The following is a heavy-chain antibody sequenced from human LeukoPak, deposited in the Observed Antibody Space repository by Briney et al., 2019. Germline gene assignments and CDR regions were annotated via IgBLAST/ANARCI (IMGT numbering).Heavy chain of an antibody. CDR2: INHSGST. CDR3: ARGVVWNWFDP. V-gene: IGHV4-34*01. CDR1: GGSFSGYY. J-gene: IGHJ5*02. Sequence: SETLSLTCAVYGGSFSGYYWSWIRQPPGKGLEWIGEINHSGSTNYNPSLKSRVTISVDTSKNQFSLKLSSVTAADTAVYYCARGVVWNWFDPWGQGTLVTASS. D-gene: IGHD2-15*01.